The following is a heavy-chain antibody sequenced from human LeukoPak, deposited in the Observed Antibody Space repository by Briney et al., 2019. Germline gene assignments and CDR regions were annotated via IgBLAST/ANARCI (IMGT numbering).Heavy chain of an antibody. V-gene: IGHV3-66*01. CDR3: ARAFFDWTLRYYFDY. CDR1: GFTVSSNY. J-gene: IGHJ4*02. D-gene: IGHD3/OR15-3a*01. Sequence: GGSLRLSCAASGFTVSSNYMSWVRQAPGKGLEWVPVIYSGGSTYYADSVKGRFTISRDNSKNTLYLQMNSLRAEDTAVYYCARAFFDWTLRYYFDYWGQGTLVTVSS. CDR2: IYSGGST.